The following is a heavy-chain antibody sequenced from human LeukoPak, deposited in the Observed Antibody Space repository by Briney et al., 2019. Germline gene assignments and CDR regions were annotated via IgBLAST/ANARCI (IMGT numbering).Heavy chain of an antibody. J-gene: IGHJ6*02. CDR3: PLARSEYHYGMDV. CDR1: GDSVSSISVA. V-gene: IGHV6-1*01. Sequence: SQTLSLTCAISGDSVSSISVAWNWIRQSPSRGLEWLGRTYYRSKWYYEYAVSVKSRINISPDTSKNQFSLQLTSVTPEDTAVYYCPLARSEYHYGMDVWGQGTTVTVSS. CDR2: TYYRSKWYY.